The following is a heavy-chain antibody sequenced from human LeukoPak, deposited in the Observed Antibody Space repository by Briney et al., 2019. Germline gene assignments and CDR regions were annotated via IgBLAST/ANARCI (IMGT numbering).Heavy chain of an antibody. CDR3: VRRAYGDYDNYFDY. CDR2: IWYDGSNK. CDR1: GFTFSSYG. D-gene: IGHD4-17*01. Sequence: GRSLRLSCAASGFTFSSYGMHWVRQAPGKGLEWVAVIWYDGSNKYYADSVKGRFTISRDNSKNTLYLQMSSLRAEDTAVYYCVRRAYGDYDNYFDYWGQGTLVTVSS. J-gene: IGHJ4*02. V-gene: IGHV3-33*01.